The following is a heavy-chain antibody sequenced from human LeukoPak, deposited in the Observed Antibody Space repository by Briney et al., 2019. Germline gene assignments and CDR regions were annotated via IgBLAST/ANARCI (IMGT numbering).Heavy chain of an antibody. D-gene: IGHD3-10*01. V-gene: IGHV1-18*01. J-gene: IGHJ6*02. Sequence: ASVKVSCKASGYIFTRYGVTWVRQAPGQGLEWMGWISAYNGNTKYEEKVQDRVTMTTDTSTNTVYMELRSLRSDGSAVYYCAREYYYGSGSYYKSHYYGMDVWGQGTTVTVSS. CDR2: ISAYNGNT. CDR3: AREYYYGSGSYYKSHYYGMDV. CDR1: GYIFTRYG.